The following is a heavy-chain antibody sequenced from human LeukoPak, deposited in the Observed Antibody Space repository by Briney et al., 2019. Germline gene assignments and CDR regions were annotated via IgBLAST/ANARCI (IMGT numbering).Heavy chain of an antibody. J-gene: IGHJ4*02. CDR2: INPNSADT. CDR1: GYTFTGYY. V-gene: IGHV1-2*02. Sequence: GASVKVSCKASGYTFTGYYIHWVRQAPGQGLEWMGWINPNSADTYYAQKFQGRVTMSRDTSISTAYMELSSLRSDDTAVYYCARASISAAGPALIDYWGQGTLVTVSS. D-gene: IGHD6-19*01. CDR3: ARASISAAGPALIDY.